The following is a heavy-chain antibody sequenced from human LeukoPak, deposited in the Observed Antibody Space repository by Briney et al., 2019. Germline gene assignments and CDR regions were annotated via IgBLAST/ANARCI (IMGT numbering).Heavy chain of an antibody. CDR1: GFTFNSYA. CDR3: AKDWGITMVRGVMTPYYYGVDV. CDR2: ISGSGGST. J-gene: IGHJ6*02. V-gene: IGHV3-23*01. D-gene: IGHD3-10*01. Sequence: GGSLRLSCAASGFTFNSYAMSWVRQAPGKGLEWVSAISGSGGSTYHADSVKGRFTISRDNSKNTLYLQMNSLRAEDTAVYYCAKDWGITMVRGVMTPYYYGVDVWGQGATVTVSS.